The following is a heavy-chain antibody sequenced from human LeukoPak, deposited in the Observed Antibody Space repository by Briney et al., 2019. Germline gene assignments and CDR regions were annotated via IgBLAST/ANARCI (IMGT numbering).Heavy chain of an antibody. D-gene: IGHD1-26*01. CDR2: IYHSGSI. CDR1: GASISSSY. J-gene: IGHJ4*02. CDR3: ATTGSSKTHDY. Sequence: PSETLSLTCTVSGASISSSYWSWIRQPPGKGLEWIGEIYHSGSINYNPSLKSRVTISVDKSKNQFSLKLSSVTAADTAVYYCATTGSSKTHDYWGQGTLVTVSS. V-gene: IGHV4-59*12.